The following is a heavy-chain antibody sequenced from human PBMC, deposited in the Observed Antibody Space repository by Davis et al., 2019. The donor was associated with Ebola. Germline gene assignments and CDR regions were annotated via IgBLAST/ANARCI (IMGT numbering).Heavy chain of an antibody. Sequence: GESLKISCAASGFTFSAYPMHWVRQAPGKGLEYVAAISTDGGGTYYANSVKGRFTISRDNSKNTLYLQMNSLRAEDTAMYYCAKLLMGQLSHFDYWGQGTLVTVSS. CDR3: AKLLMGQLSHFDY. J-gene: IGHJ4*02. V-gene: IGHV3-64*01. CDR2: ISTDGGGT. CDR1: GFTFSAYP. D-gene: IGHD6-6*01.